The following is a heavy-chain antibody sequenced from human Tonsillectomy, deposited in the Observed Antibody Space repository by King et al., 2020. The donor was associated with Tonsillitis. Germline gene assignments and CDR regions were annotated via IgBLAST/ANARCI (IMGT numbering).Heavy chain of an antibody. CDR2: INFNNGDT. CDR1: GYTLTGYY. J-gene: IGHJ4*02. V-gene: IGHV1-2*02. CDR3: ARGRHDSGGNYIYY. D-gene: IGHD4-23*01. Sequence: QLVQSGAEVKKTGASVKVSCKASGYTLTGYYTHWVRQAPGQGLEWMGWINFNNGDTNYAEKFQGRVIMTRGTSITTDYMELSRLRSDDTAVYYCARGRHDSGGNYIYYWGQGTLLTVSA.